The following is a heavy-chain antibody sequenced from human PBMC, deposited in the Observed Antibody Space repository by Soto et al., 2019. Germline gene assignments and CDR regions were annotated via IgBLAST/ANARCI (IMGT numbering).Heavy chain of an antibody. D-gene: IGHD5-12*01. J-gene: IGHJ4*02. CDR1: GGSISSYY. CDR2: IYYTGNT. V-gene: IGHV4-59*01. CDR3: AREGGYNSFDY. Sequence: PSETLSLTCTVSGGSISSYYWSWIRQPPGKGLEWIGYIYYTGNTYYNPALKSRATVSVDTSKNQFSLKLSSVTAADTAVYYCAREGGYNSFDYWGQGTLVTVSS.